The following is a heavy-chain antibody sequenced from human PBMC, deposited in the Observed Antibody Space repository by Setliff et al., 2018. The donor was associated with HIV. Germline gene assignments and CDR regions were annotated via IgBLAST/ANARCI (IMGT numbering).Heavy chain of an antibody. CDR3: APYNTRSGYYSMGWFDP. CDR1: GGSISSGGYY. J-gene: IGHJ5*02. CDR2: IHYTGST. V-gene: IGHV4-31*03. Sequence: PSETLSLTCTVSGGSISSGGYYWSWIRQHPGKGLEWIGYIHYTGSTYYNPSLKSRVTISVDTSKNQFSLKLSSVTAADAAVYYCAPYNTRSGYYSMGWFDPWGQGTLVTV. D-gene: IGHD3-3*01.